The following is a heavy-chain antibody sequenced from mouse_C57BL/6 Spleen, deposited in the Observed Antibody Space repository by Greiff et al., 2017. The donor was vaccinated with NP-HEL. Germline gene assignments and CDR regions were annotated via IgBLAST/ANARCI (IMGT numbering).Heavy chain of an antibody. CDR3: ARANDYYGSSYFDY. Sequence: DVKLVESGGGLVKPGGSLKLSCAASGFTFSDYGMHWVRQAPEKGLEWVAYISSGSGTIYYADTVKGRFTISRDNAKNTLFLQMTSLRSEDTAMYYCARANDYYGSSYFDYWGQGTTLTVSS. V-gene: IGHV5-17*01. CDR2: ISSGSGTI. J-gene: IGHJ2*01. D-gene: IGHD1-1*01. CDR1: GFTFSDYG.